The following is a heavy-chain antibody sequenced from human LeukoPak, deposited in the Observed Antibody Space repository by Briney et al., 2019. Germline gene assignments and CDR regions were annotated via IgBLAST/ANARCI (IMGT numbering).Heavy chain of an antibody. CDR2: ISYDGSNK. Sequence: GGSLRLSCAASGFTFSSYGMHWVRQAPGKGLEWVAVISYDGSNKYYADSVKGRFTISRDNSKNTLYLQMNSLRAEDTAVYYCAKESGAGWEGSFDYWGQGTLVTVSS. D-gene: IGHD6-19*01. CDR1: GFTFSSYG. V-gene: IGHV3-30*18. J-gene: IGHJ4*02. CDR3: AKESGAGWEGSFDY.